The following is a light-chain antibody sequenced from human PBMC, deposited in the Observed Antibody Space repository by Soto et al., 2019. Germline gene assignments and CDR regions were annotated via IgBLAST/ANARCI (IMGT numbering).Light chain of an antibody. V-gene: IGLV2-11*01. CDR1: SSDVGVYNY. CDR2: DVS. J-gene: IGLJ1*01. CDR3: CSYAGSHTFV. Sequence: HSLLRQPRTVSGTPGQSSTISCTGTSSDVGVYNYVSWYQQYPGKAPKIMIYDVSKRPSGVPDRFSGSKYDNTASLTISGLQAEDEADYYCCSYAGSHTFVSGNGTKVTVL.